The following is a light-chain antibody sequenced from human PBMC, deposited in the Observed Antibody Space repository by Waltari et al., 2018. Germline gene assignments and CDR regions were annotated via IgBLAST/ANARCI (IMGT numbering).Light chain of an antibody. Sequence: DIQMTTSPSSLSASVGDRVTITCRASQSISSYLNWYQQKPGKAPKLLIYAASSLQSGVPSRFSGSGSGTDFTLTISSLQPEDFATYYCQQSYSTLWTFGQGTKVEIK. CDR2: AAS. CDR1: QSISSY. J-gene: IGKJ1*01. V-gene: IGKV1-39*01. CDR3: QQSYSTLWT.